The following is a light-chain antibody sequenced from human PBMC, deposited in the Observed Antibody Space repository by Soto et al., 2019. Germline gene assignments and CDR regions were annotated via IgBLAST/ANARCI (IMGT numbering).Light chain of an antibody. CDR1: SSDVGAYNF. V-gene: IGLV2-14*03. CDR2: DVA. CDR3: MSFTSSNTYV. Sequence: QSALTQPASVSGCPGQSITISCTGTSSDVGAYNFVSWYQHYPDKAPKVVIYDVANRPSGVSYRFSASKSGNTASLTISGLQAEDEADYYCMSFTSSNTYVFGTGTKVTVL. J-gene: IGLJ1*01.